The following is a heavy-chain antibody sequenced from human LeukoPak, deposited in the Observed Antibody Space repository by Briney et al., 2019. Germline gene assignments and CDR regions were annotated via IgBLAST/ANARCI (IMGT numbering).Heavy chain of an antibody. Sequence: SQTLSLTCTVSGGSISSGGYYWSWIRQHPGKGLEWIGYIYYSGSTYYNPSLESRVTISVDTSKNQFSLKLSSVTAADTAVYYCARSGGGYVVVVPAAPGHWFDPWGQGTLVTVSS. J-gene: IGHJ5*02. D-gene: IGHD2-2*01. CDR2: IYYSGST. V-gene: IGHV4-31*03. CDR3: ARSGGGYVVVVPAAPGHWFDP. CDR1: GGSISSGGYY.